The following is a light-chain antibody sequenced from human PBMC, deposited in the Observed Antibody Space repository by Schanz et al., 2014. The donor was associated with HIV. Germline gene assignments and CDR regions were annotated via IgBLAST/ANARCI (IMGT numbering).Light chain of an antibody. Sequence: EIVMTQSPATLYVSPGEGATLSCRASQSISNNLAWYQHKPGQAPRLLIYGAFTRATGIPVRFSGRGSGTDFTLTISRLEPEDSAVYYCQQYHTSPSTFGGGTKVEIK. CDR1: QSISNN. CDR3: QQYHTSPST. CDR2: GAF. J-gene: IGKJ4*01. V-gene: IGKV3-15*01.